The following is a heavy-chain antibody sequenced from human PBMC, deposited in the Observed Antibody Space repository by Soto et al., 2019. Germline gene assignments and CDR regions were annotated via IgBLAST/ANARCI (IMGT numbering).Heavy chain of an antibody. CDR1: GGSISSGGYS. D-gene: IGHD2-21*01. CDR2: IYHSGST. J-gene: IGHJ4*02. Sequence: PSETLSLTCAVSGGSISSGGYSWSWIRQPPGKGLEWIGYIYHSGSTYYNPSLKSRVTISVDRSKNQFSLKLSSVTAADTAVYYCARGLRVGGYWDYWGQGTLVTVSS. V-gene: IGHV4-30-2*01. CDR3: ARGLRVGGYWDY.